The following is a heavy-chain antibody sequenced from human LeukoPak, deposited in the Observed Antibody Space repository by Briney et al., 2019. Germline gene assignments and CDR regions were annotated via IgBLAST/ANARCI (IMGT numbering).Heavy chain of an antibody. CDR2: INSDGSDT. J-gene: IGHJ4*02. V-gene: IGHV3-74*01. CDR1: GFTFNSYW. CDR3: ARDRYSTFDY. Sequence: GGSLRLSCAASGFTFNSYWFHWVRQAPGKGLVWVSRINSDGSDTIYADSVKGRFTISRDNAKSTVYLQMNSLKAEDTAVYYCARDRYSTFDYWGQGTLVTVSS. D-gene: IGHD6-13*01.